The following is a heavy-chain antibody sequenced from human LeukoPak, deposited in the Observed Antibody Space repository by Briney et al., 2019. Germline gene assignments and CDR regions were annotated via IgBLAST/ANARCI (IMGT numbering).Heavy chain of an antibody. J-gene: IGHJ4*02. Sequence: ASVKVSCKASGYTFTSYDINWVRQATGQGLEWMGWMNPNSGNTGYAQKFQGRVTMTRNTSISTAYMELSSLRSEDTAVYYCARGASYSGSYYFDYWGQGTLVTVSS. D-gene: IGHD1-26*01. CDR1: GYTFTSYD. V-gene: IGHV1-8*01. CDR3: ARGASYSGSYYFDY. CDR2: MNPNSGNT.